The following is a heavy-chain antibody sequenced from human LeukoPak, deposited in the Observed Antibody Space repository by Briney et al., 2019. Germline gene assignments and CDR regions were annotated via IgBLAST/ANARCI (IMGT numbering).Heavy chain of an antibody. CDR1: GFIFSTYA. Sequence: GGSLRLSCAASGFIFSTYAMSWVRQAPGEGLEWVSSITSSGDNTYYADSVKGRFTISRDNSKNTLYLQVDSLRPEDTAIYYCATYSRSLFRHFDYWGQGTLVTVSS. J-gene: IGHJ4*02. D-gene: IGHD6-6*01. CDR2: ITSSGDNT. CDR3: ATYSRSLFRHFDY. V-gene: IGHV3-23*01.